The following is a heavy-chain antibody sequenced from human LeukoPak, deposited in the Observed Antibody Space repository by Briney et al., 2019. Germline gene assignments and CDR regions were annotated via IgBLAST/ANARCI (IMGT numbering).Heavy chain of an antibody. CDR3: ASASSHRTAAGGDY. J-gene: IGHJ4*02. CDR2: INGDGGSR. CDR1: GFTFSTYW. Sequence: GGSLRLSCAASGFTFSTYWMHWVRQAPGKGLVWVSRINGDGGSRNYADSVKGRFTISRDNAKNTLYLQMSGLRAEDTAVYYCASASSHRTAAGGDYWGQGTLVTVST. V-gene: IGHV3-74*01. D-gene: IGHD6-13*01.